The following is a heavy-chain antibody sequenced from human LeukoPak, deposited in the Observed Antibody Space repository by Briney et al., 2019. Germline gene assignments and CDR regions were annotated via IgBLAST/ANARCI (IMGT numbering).Heavy chain of an antibody. CDR3: TTLFANRDY. CDR1: GITVNTNY. CDR2: IKSKTDGGTT. D-gene: IGHD1-14*01. V-gene: IGHV3-15*01. Sequence: GGSLRLSCAASGITVNTNYMSWVRQAPGKGLEWVGRIKSKTDGGTTDYAAPVKGRFTISRDDSKNTLYPQMNSLKTEDTAVYYCTTLFANRDYWGQGTLVTVSS. J-gene: IGHJ4*02.